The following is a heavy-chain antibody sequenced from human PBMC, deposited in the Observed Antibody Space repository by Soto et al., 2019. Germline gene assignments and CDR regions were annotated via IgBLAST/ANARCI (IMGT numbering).Heavy chain of an antibody. CDR3: AREAVDSSGWYYYYYGMDV. D-gene: IGHD6-19*01. CDR2: ISYDGSNK. V-gene: IGHV3-30-3*01. J-gene: IGHJ6*02. CDR1: GFTFSSYA. Sequence: QVQLVESGGGVVQPGRSLRLSCAASGFTFSSYAMHWVRQAPGKGLERVAVISYDGSNKYYADSVNGRFTISRDNSKNTLYLQMNSLRAEDTAVYYCAREAVDSSGWYYYYYGMDVWGQGTTVTVSS.